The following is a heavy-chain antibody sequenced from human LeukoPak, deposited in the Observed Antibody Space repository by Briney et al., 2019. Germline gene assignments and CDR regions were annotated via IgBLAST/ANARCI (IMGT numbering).Heavy chain of an antibody. V-gene: IGHV3-21*01. CDR1: GFTFRTYT. CDR3: ASGEGSGTYFY. CDR2: ISSSSYL. J-gene: IGHJ4*02. D-gene: IGHD3-10*01. Sequence: GGSLRLSCAASGFTFRTYTMNWVRQAPGKGLEWVSSISSSSYLFYADSVKGRFTISRDNAKNSLYLQMNSLRAEDTAVYYCASGEGSGTYFYWGQGTLVTVSS.